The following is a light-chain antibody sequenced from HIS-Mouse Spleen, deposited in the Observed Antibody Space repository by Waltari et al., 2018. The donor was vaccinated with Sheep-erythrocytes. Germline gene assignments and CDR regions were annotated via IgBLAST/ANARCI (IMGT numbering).Light chain of an antibody. Sequence: SSELTQPPSVSVSPGQTAITCSGDKLGDKYACWYQQKPGQSPVLVIYQDSKRPSGIPWRFSGSNAGSTATLAISGTQAMDEADYYCQAWDSSTVVFGGGTKLTVL. CDR1: KLGDKY. CDR3: QAWDSSTVV. J-gene: IGLJ2*01. CDR2: QDS. V-gene: IGLV3-1*01.